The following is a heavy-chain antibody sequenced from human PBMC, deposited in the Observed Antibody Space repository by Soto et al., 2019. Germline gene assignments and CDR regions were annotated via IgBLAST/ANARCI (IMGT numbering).Heavy chain of an antibody. CDR2: IIPIFGTA. D-gene: IGHD3-22*01. V-gene: IGHV1-69*06. CDR1: GGTFSSYA. CDR3: ARDHTRMFNPNYYYDSSGYNWFDP. Sequence: ASVKVSCKASGGTFSSYAISWVRQAPGQGLEWMGGIIPIFGTANYAQKFQGRVTITADKSTSTAYMELSSLRSEDTAVYYCARDHTRMFNPNYYYDSSGYNWFDPWGQGTLVTVSS. J-gene: IGHJ5*02.